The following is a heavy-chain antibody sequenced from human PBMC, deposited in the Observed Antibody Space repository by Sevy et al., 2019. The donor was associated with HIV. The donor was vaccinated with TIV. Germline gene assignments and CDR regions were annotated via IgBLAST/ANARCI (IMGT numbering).Heavy chain of an antibody. J-gene: IGHJ3*02. D-gene: IGHD6-13*01. V-gene: IGHV3-74*01. CDR1: GFTFSSYW. CDR3: ARAISSSSWRYAFDI. CDR2: INSDGSST. Sequence: GGSLRLSCAASGFTFSSYWMHWVRQAPGKGLVWVSRINSDGSSTSYADSVKGRFTISRDNAKNTLYLQMNSLRDEDTAGYYCARAISSSSWRYAFDIWGQGTMVSVSS.